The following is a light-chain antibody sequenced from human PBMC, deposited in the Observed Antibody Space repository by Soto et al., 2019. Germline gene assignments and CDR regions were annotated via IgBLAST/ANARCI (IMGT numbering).Light chain of an antibody. J-gene: IGKJ1*01. CDR1: QSVSSSY. CDR2: DAS. Sequence: EIVLTQSPGTLSLSPGERGTLSCRASQSVSSSYLAWYQQKPGQAPRLLIYDASNRATGIPARFSGSGSGTDFTLTISSLEPEDFATYYCQQYNSYWTFGQGTKVDIK. CDR3: QQYNSYWT. V-gene: IGKV3-20*01.